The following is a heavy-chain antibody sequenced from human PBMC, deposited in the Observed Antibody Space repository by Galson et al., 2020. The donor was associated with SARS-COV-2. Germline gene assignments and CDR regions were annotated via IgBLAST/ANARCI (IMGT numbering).Heavy chain of an antibody. Sequence: GESLKISCAASGFTFRNAWMSWVRQAPGKGLEWVGRIKSKLDGGTTDYAAPVKGRFSISGDDSKNTLYLQMNSLKTEDTAVYYCTTDPVTIFGVGTDYFVMDVWGQGTTVTVSS. CDR3: TTDPVTIFGVGTDYFVMDV. D-gene: IGHD3-3*01. CDR1: GFTFRNAW. V-gene: IGHV3-15*01. J-gene: IGHJ6*02. CDR2: IKSKLDGGTT.